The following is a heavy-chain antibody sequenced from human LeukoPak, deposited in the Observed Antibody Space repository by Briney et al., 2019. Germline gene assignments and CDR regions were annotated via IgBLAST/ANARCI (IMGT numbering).Heavy chain of an antibody. CDR2: IYYSGST. V-gene: IGHV4-59*01. D-gene: IGHD1-26*01. J-gene: IGHJ4*02. CDR3: ARTRLVATRRYYFDY. CDR1: GGSISSYC. Sequence: PSETLSLTCTVSGGSISSYCWSWIRQPPGKGLEWIGYIYYSGSTNYNPSLKSRVTISVDTSKNRFSLKLSSVTAADTAVYYCARTRLVATRRYYFDYWGQGTLVTVSS.